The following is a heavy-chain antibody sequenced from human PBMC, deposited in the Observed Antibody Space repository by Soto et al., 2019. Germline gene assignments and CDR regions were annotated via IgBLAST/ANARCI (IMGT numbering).Heavy chain of an antibody. CDR2: ITWNSRVL. CDR1: GLNFDDFA. Sequence: GGSLRLSCVGTGLNFDDFAMHWVRQAPGKGPEWVSGITWNSRVLAYADSVKGRFTISRDNARNSLYLQMDSLRDEDTALYYCAKGRYDFWSPYYFDSWGQGTLVTVSS. J-gene: IGHJ4*02. CDR3: AKGRYDFWSPYYFDS. V-gene: IGHV3-9*01. D-gene: IGHD3-3*01.